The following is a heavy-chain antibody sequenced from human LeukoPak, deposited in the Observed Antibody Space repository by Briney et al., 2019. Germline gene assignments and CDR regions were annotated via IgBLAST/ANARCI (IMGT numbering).Heavy chain of an antibody. CDR1: GFTFSSYS. Sequence: PGGSLRLSCAASGFTFSSYSMNWVRQAPGKGLEWVSYINSSSSTIYYADSVKGRFPISRDNAKNSLYLQMNSLRAEDTAVYYCARDRYGDYTVDYWGQGTLVTVSS. V-gene: IGHV3-48*01. D-gene: IGHD4-17*01. J-gene: IGHJ4*02. CDR3: ARDRYGDYTVDY. CDR2: INSSSSTI.